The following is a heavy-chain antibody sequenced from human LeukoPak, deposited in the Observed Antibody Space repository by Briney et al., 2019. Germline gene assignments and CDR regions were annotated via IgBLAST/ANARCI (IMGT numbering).Heavy chain of an antibody. Sequence: SETLSLTCTVSGGSISSYYWSWIRQPPXXGXEWIGYIYYSGSTNYNPSLKSRVTISVDTSKNQFSLKLSSVTAADTAVYYCARGFAKSYWKDAFDIWGQGTMVTVSS. CDR3: ARGFAKSYWKDAFDI. D-gene: IGHD1-1*01. V-gene: IGHV4-59*01. J-gene: IGHJ3*02. CDR2: IYYSGST. CDR1: GGSISSYY.